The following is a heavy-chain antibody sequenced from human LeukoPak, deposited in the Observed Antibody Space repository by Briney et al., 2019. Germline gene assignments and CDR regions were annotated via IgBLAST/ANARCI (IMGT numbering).Heavy chain of an antibody. CDR3: ASPRGDDSGGYYTWYFHH. V-gene: IGHV4-4*07. CDR1: GGSISSYY. Sequence: SETLSLTCTVSGGSISSYYWSWIRQPAGKGLEWIGRIYTSGSTNYNPSLKSRVTMSVDTSKNQFSLKLSSVTAADTAVYFCASPRGDDSGGYYTWYFHHWGQGILVTVSS. CDR2: IYTSGST. J-gene: IGHJ1*01. D-gene: IGHD3-22*01.